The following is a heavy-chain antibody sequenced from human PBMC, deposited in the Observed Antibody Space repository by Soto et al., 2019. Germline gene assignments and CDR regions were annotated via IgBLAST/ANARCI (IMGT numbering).Heavy chain of an antibody. Sequence: EMQLVESGGGLVQPGGSLRLSCAASGFTFSSYWMNWVRQGPGKGLVWVSRINSDGSDTSYADSVKGRFTISRDNAKNTLYLQMNSLRAEDTAVYYCARLDSSSWAVDDWGQGTLVTVSS. D-gene: IGHD6-13*01. CDR1: GFTFSSYW. CDR2: INSDGSDT. J-gene: IGHJ4*02. CDR3: ARLDSSSWAVDD. V-gene: IGHV3-74*01.